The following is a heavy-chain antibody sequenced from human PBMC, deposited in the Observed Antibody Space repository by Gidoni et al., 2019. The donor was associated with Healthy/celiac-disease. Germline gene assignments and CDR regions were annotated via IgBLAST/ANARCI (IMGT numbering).Heavy chain of an antibody. J-gene: IGHJ5*02. Sequence: QLQLQESGPGLVKPSETLSLTCTVSGGSISSSSYYWGWIRQPPGKWLEWIGSIYYSGSTYYNPSLKSRVTISVDTSKNQFSLKLSSVTAADTAVYYCARRTGIAAAGILNWFDPWGQGTLVTVSS. V-gene: IGHV4-39*01. D-gene: IGHD6-13*01. CDR1: GGSISSSSYY. CDR2: IYYSGST. CDR3: ARRTGIAAAGILNWFDP.